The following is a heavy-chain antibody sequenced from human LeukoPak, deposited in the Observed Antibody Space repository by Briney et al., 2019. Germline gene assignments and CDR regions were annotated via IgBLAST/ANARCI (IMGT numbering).Heavy chain of an antibody. V-gene: IGHV3-9*01. CDR3: AKVVTIFGVLIGVDAFDI. D-gene: IGHD3-3*01. J-gene: IGHJ3*02. CDR1: GFTFDNYG. Sequence: PGGSLRLSCAGSGFTFDNYGMHWVRQAPGKGLEWVSGISWNSGSLAYADSVKGRFTISRDNAKNSLYLQMNSLEAEDTALYYCAKVVTIFGVLIGVDAFDIWGPGTMVTVSS. CDR2: ISWNSGSL.